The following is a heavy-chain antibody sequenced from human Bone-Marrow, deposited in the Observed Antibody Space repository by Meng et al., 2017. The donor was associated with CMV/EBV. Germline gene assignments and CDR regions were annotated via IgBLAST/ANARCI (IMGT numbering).Heavy chain of an antibody. Sequence: SETLSLTCAVYGGTLSGYYWNWIRQPAGKGLEWIGEINESGNTNYNPSLKSRVTTSVDTSKNQFSLRLTSVTAADTAFYYCVREAAGETCRETSCVYTFGLWGQGTMVTVSS. CDR3: VREAAGETCRETSCVYTFGL. J-gene: IGHJ3*01. CDR2: INESGNT. CDR1: GGTLSGYY. V-gene: IGHV4-34*01. D-gene: IGHD2-2*01.